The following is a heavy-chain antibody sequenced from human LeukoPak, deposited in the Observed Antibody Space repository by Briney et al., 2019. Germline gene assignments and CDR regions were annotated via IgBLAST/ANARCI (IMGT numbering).Heavy chain of an antibody. CDR1: GFAFTSYT. D-gene: IGHD3-22*01. J-gene: IGHJ4*02. V-gene: IGHV3-23*01. Sequence: RGGSGRLSCAASGFAFTSYTMSWVRQAPGKGLEWVSSISGAGGSTYYANSVKGRFTIYRDNSKNTLYLQMNSLRAEDTAVYYCAKQMWLGDWGQGTLVTLFS. CDR3: AKQMWLGD. CDR2: ISGAGGST.